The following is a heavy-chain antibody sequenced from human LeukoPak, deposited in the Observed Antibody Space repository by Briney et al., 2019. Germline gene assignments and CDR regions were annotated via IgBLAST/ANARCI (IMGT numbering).Heavy chain of an antibody. D-gene: IGHD6-19*01. CDR3: ARDRRAVAVAGYFDY. Sequence: GGSLRLSCAASGFTFSSYAMHWVRQAPGKGLEWVAVISYDGNNKYYPDSVKGRFTISRDNSKNTLYLQMNSLRAEDTAAYYCARDRRAVAVAGYFDYWGQGTLVTVSS. CDR2: ISYDGNNK. V-gene: IGHV3-30*04. CDR1: GFTFSSYA. J-gene: IGHJ4*02.